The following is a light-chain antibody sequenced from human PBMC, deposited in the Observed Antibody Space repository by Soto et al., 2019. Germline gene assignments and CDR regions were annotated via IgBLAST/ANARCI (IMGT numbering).Light chain of an antibody. CDR1: SGAVTSGHY. V-gene: IGLV7-46*01. CDR2: DTN. CDR3: MLSYSTAPV. Sequence: QAVVTQEPSLIVSPGGTVTLTCGSSSGAVTSGHYPHWFQQKPGQAPRTLIHDTNNKHSWTPARFSGSLLGGKAALTLSGAQPEDEAEYYCMLSYSTAPVFGGGTKLTVL. J-gene: IGLJ2*01.